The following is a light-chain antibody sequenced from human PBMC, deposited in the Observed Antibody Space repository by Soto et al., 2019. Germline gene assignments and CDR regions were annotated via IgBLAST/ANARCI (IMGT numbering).Light chain of an antibody. Sequence: GDRVTITCRASHNVDNWVAWYQQKPEKAPKSLIYAASSLHSGVPLRFSGSGSGALFTLTISNLQPEDFATYHCQQYVSYPRTFGQGTKVEIK. J-gene: IGKJ1*01. CDR2: AAS. V-gene: IGKV1D-16*01. CDR1: HNVDNW. CDR3: QQYVSYPRT.